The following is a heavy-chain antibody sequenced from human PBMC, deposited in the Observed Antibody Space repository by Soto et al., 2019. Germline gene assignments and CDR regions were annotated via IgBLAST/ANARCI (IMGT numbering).Heavy chain of an antibody. J-gene: IGHJ5*02. Sequence: GGSLRLSCAASGFTFSGSAMHWVRQASGKGLEWVGRIRSKANSYATAYAASVKGRFTISRDDSKNTLYLQMNSLRAEDTAVYYCTRDLNHDTGPWGQGTQVTVSS. V-gene: IGHV3-73*01. CDR1: GFTFSGSA. CDR3: TRDLNHDTGP. CDR2: IRSKANSYAT. D-gene: IGHD2-8*02.